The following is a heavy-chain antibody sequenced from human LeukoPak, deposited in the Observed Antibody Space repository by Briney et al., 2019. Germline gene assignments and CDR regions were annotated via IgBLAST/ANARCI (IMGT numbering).Heavy chain of an antibody. Sequence: HPGGSLRLSCAASGFTVSSNYMSWVRRAPGKGLEWVSIIYSGGTTYYADSVKGRFTISRDNSKNTVYLQMNSLRGEDTAVYYCARHPTTVTPGRFDYWGQGTLVPGSS. V-gene: IGHV3-53*01. J-gene: IGHJ4*02. CDR3: ARHPTTVTPGRFDY. D-gene: IGHD4-11*01. CDR2: IYSGGTT. CDR1: GFTVSSNY.